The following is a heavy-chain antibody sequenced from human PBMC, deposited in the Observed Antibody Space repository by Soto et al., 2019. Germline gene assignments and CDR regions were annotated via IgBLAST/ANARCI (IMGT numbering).Heavy chain of an antibody. CDR2: IRSKSNSYAT. J-gene: IGHJ4*02. CDR1: GFTFSGSA. CDR3: TRGYGDYVRDY. V-gene: IGHV3-73*01. D-gene: IGHD4-17*01. Sequence: EVQLVESGGGLVQPGGSLKLSCAVSGFTFSGSAMHWVRQASGKGLEWVGRIRSKSNSYATAYAASEKGRFTISRDDSKNTAYLQMNSLKTEETAVYYCTRGYGDYVRDYWGQGTLVTVSS.